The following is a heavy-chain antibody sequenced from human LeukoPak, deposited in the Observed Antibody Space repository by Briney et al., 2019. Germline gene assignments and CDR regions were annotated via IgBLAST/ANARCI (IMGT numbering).Heavy chain of an antibody. V-gene: IGHV3-7*01. D-gene: IGHD1-26*01. CDR1: GFTFSSYW. CDR3: ARAQWELIEAFDY. Sequence: GGSLRLSCAASGFTFSSYWMSWVRQAPGKGLEWVANIKQDGSEKYYVDSVKGRFTISRDNAKNSLYLQMNSLRAEDTAVYYCARAQWELIEAFDYWGQGTLVTVSS. CDR2: IKQDGSEK. J-gene: IGHJ4*02.